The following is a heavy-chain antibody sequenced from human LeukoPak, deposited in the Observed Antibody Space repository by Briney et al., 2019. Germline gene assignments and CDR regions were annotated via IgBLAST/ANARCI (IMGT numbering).Heavy chain of an antibody. J-gene: IGHJ4*02. CDR3: AKDGLWFGELPVY. D-gene: IGHD3-10*01. CDR2: ISGSGGST. CDR1: GFTFSNYW. Sequence: GGSLRLSCAASGFTFSNYWMTWVRQAPGKGLEWVSAISGSGGSTYYADSVKGRFTISRDNSKNTLYLQMNSLRAEDTAVYYCAKDGLWFGELPVYWGQGTLVTVSS. V-gene: IGHV3-23*01.